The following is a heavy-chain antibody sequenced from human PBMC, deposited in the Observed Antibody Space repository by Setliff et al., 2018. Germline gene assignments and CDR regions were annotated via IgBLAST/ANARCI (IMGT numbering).Heavy chain of an antibody. J-gene: IGHJ6*03. CDR2: TIPIFGST. CDR1: GGTFSSCG. D-gene: IGHD5-18*01. V-gene: IGHV1-69*05. Sequence: AASVKVSCKASGGTFSSCGISWVRQAPGQGLEWMGGTIPIFGSTNYAQKFQDRVTIITDESTSTAYMELRSLRTEDTAVYYCAREGVDTRSSTDYRSYMDVWGKGTTVTVSS. CDR3: AREGVDTRSSTDYRSYMDV.